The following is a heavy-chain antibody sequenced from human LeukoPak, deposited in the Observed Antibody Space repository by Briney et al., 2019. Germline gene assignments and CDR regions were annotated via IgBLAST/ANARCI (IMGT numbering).Heavy chain of an antibody. CDR1: GCTFISYD. CDR2: MHPNNGNT. D-gene: IGHD7-27*01. J-gene: IGHJ6*02. CDR3: AKDRRIPIDTNWGPLTYYYYGMDV. V-gene: IGHV1-8*01. Sequence: GASVKVSCKASGCTFISYDINWVGPATGRAREWVGWMHPNNGNTDYAQKLQGRVTITRDTSISTAYMELSSLKSEDTAVYYCAKDRRIPIDTNWGPLTYYYYGMDVWGQGTTVTVSS.